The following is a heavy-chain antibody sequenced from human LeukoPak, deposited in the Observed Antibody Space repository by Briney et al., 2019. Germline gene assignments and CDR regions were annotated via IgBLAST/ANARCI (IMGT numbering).Heavy chain of an antibody. J-gene: IGHJ4*02. CDR3: ARGVTFGGVPGPLLN. Sequence: PSETLSLTCTVSGGSISSYYWSWIRQPPGKGLEWIGYIYYSGSTNYNPSLKSRVTISVDRSKNQFSLKLSSVTAADTAVYYCARGVTFGGVPGPLLNWGQGTLVTVSS. CDR1: GGSISSYY. D-gene: IGHD3-16*01. CDR2: IYYSGST. V-gene: IGHV4-59*12.